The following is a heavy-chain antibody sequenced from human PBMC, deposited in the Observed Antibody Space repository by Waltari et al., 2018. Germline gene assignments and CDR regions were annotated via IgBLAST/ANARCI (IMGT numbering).Heavy chain of an antibody. J-gene: IGHJ3*02. CDR1: GGSISRYY. V-gene: IGHV4-4*09. CDR2: TYTSGST. CDR3: ARESLLWFGELSPRAFDI. D-gene: IGHD3-10*01. Sequence: QVQLQESGPGLVKPSETLSLTCTVAGGSISRYYWSWIRPPPGTGLEWIGYTYTSGSTNYNPSLKSRVTISVDTSKNQFSLKLSSVTAADTAVYYCARESLLWFGELSPRAFDIWGQGTMVTVSS.